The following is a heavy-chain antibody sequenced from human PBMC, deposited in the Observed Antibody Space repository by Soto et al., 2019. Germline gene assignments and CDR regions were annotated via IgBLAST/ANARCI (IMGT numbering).Heavy chain of an antibody. J-gene: IGHJ4*02. CDR1: GDTFTNYY. V-gene: IGHV1-46*01. CDR2: VNPSGGHT. D-gene: IGHD2-21*02. CDR3: ARGGHVVVVPAALDY. Sequence: QVQLMQSGAEVKKPGASVKVSCKASGDTFTNYYIHWVRQAPGQGLEWMGTVNPSGGHTTYAQHCLGRVTXPRDPSXXTRCMELTSLTSDDTAVYYCARGGHVVVVPAALDYWGQGTLVTVSS.